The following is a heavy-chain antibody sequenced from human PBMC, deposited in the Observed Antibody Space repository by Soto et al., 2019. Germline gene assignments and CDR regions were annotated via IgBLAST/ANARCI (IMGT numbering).Heavy chain of an antibody. V-gene: IGHV4-31*11. Sequence: SETLSLTCAVSGASISSDAYYWSWIRQHPGKGLEWIGYISYSGSTYYNPSLKSRVTISVDTSKNQFSLKLTSVTAADTAVYYCARYRFSDTWSKFDYWGQGALVTVSS. CDR1: GASISSDAYY. CDR2: ISYSGST. CDR3: ARYRFSDTWSKFDY. D-gene: IGHD3-16*02. J-gene: IGHJ4*02.